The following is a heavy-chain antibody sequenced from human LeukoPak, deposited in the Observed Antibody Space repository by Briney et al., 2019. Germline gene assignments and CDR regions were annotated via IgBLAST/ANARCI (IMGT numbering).Heavy chain of an antibody. J-gene: IGHJ4*02. CDR2: ILTSGTT. V-gene: IGHV4-4*09. Sequence: PSETLSLTCTVSNGSISNYHWSWVRQPPGKGLEWIGYILTSGTTNYNPSLKSRLTISVDTSKNQFTLKLSSVTAADTAVYYCARLRVSGSYLYYFDYWGQRTLVSVSS. CDR3: ARLRVSGSYLYYFDY. D-gene: IGHD1-26*01. CDR1: NGSISNYH.